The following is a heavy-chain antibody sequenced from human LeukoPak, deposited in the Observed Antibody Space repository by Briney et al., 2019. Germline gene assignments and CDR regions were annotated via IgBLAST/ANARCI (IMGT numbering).Heavy chain of an antibody. J-gene: IGHJ6*04. V-gene: IGHV3-48*03. CDR3: ARADVLLWFGERILRGYYYGMDV. D-gene: IGHD3-10*01. Sequence: GSLRLSCAASGFTFSSYEMNWVRQAPGRGLEWVSYISSSGSTIYYADSVKGRFTISRDNAKSSLYLQMNSLRAEDTAVYYCARADVLLWFGERILRGYYYGMDVWGKGTTVTVSS. CDR1: GFTFSSYE. CDR2: ISSSGSTI.